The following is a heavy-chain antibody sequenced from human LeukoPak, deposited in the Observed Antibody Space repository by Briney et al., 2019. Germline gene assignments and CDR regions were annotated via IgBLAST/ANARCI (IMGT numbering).Heavy chain of an antibody. Sequence: SETLSLTCTVSGGSISDYYWSWIRQSPGKGLEWIGSIYYSGSTYYNPSLKSRVTISVDTSKNQFSLKLSSVTAADTAVYYCARRRITMVENYFDYWGQGTLVTVSS. CDR3: ARRRITMVENYFDY. V-gene: IGHV4-59*05. D-gene: IGHD3-10*01. CDR1: GGSISDYY. CDR2: IYYSGST. J-gene: IGHJ4*02.